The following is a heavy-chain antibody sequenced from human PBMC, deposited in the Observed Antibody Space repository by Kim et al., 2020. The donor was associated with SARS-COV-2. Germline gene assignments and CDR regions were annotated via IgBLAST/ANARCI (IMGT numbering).Heavy chain of an antibody. J-gene: IGHJ1*01. CDR3: ARVLSYCSTTKCYLDD. D-gene: IGHD2-2*01. CDR1: GFIFSSYG. V-gene: IGHV3-33*01. Sequence: GGSLRLSCAASGFIFSSYGMHWVRQAPGKGLEWVAVIWYGGSNKYYGDSVKGRFTISRDNSKNTLYLQMNSLRAEDTAVYFCARVLSYCSTTKCYLDDWCQGTLASAPS. CDR2: IWYGGSNK.